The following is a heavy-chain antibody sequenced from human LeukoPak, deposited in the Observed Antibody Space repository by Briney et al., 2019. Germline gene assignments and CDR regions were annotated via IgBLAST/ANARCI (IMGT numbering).Heavy chain of an antibody. CDR1: GGTFSSYA. J-gene: IGHJ5*02. Sequence: GASVKVSCKASGGTFSSYAISWVRQAPGRGLEWMGGIIPIFGTANYAQKFQGRVTITADESTSTAYMELSSLRSEDTAVYYCAKEGGYDILTGYHLNWFDPWGQGTLVTVSS. D-gene: IGHD3-9*01. V-gene: IGHV1-69*13. CDR3: AKEGGYDILTGYHLNWFDP. CDR2: IIPIFGTA.